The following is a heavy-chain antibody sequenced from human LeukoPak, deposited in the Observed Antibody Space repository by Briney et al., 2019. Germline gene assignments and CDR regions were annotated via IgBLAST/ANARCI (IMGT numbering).Heavy chain of an antibody. V-gene: IGHV4-4*07. CDR2: IYTSGST. Sequence: SETLSLTCTVSGGSISSYYWSWIRQPAGKGLEWIGRIYTSGSTNYNPSLKSRVTMSVDTSKNQFSLKLTSVTAADTAVYYCARVSGYDSWYYFDYWGQGTLVTVSS. CDR1: GGSISSYY. D-gene: IGHD6-13*01. CDR3: ARVSGYDSWYYFDY. J-gene: IGHJ4*02.